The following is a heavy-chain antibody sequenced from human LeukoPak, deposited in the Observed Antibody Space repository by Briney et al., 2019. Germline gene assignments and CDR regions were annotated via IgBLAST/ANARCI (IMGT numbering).Heavy chain of an antibody. V-gene: IGHV4-39*07. Sequence: SETLSLTCTVSGGSISSSSYYWGWIRQPPGKGLEWIGSVYYSGNSYYNPSLKSRVTISVDTSKNQFSLKLSSVTAADTAVYYCARLGRDGYNFFWSSGSEFDYWGQGTLVTVSS. J-gene: IGHJ4*02. CDR1: GGSISSSSYY. CDR3: ARLGRDGYNFFWSSGSEFDY. D-gene: IGHD5-24*01. CDR2: VYYSGNS.